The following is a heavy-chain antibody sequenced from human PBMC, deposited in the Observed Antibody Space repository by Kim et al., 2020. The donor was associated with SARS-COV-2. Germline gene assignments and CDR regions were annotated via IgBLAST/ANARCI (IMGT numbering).Heavy chain of an antibody. V-gene: IGHV6-1*01. CDR3: ARGLAGTDVFDF. J-gene: IGHJ3*01. CDR1: GDSVSSNSGI. CDR2: TYFRAKWYH. D-gene: IGHD6-19*01. Sequence: SQTLSLTCAISGDSVSSNSGIWNWIRQSPSRGLEWLGRTYFRAKWYHDYVDSVKSRITINADTSKNQFSLQLNSVTPEDTAVYYCARGLAGTDVFDFWGQGTVVTVSS.